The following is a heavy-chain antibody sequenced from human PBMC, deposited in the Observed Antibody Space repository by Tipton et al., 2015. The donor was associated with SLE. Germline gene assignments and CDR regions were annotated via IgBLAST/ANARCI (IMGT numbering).Heavy chain of an antibody. Sequence: TLSLTCTISGASITDFNQYWGWIRQPPGKRLEFLASLYHSGDTYYNPSLRGRLTISMHTSKDQFSLTLRSVTVADTAVYYCVRINSGASRLFDYWGQGMLVAVSS. CDR1: GASITDFNQY. V-gene: IGHV4-39*07. J-gene: IGHJ4*02. CDR2: LYHSGDT. CDR3: VRINSGASRLFDY. D-gene: IGHD1-26*01.